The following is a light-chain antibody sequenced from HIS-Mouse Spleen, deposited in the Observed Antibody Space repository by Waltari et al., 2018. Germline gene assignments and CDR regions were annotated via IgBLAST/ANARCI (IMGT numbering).Light chain of an antibody. Sequence: PGQSITISCTGTSSDVGGYHYVSWYQQHPGKAPKLMIYDVSNRPSGVSNRFSGSKSGNTASLTISGLQAEDEADYYCSSYTSSSTPLFGGGTKLTVL. CDR1: SSDVGGYHY. CDR2: DVS. CDR3: SSYTSSSTPL. V-gene: IGLV2-14*03. J-gene: IGLJ3*02.